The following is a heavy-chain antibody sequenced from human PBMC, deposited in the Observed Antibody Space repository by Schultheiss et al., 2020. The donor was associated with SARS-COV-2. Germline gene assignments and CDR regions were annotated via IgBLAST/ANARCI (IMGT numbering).Heavy chain of an antibody. J-gene: IGHJ4*02. CDR3: ARSSSSWYGWYFDY. Sequence: SETLSLTCTVSGGSISSYYWSWIRQPPGKGLEWIGYIYYSGSTNYNPSLKSRVTISVDTSKNRFSLKLSSVTAADTAVYYCARSSSSWYGWYFDYWGQGTLVTVSS. V-gene: IGHV4-59*01. CDR2: IYYSGST. CDR1: GGSISSYY. D-gene: IGHD6-13*01.